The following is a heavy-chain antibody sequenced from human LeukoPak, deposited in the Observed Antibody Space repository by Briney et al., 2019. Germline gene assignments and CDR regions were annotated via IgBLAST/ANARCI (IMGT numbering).Heavy chain of an antibody. CDR1: GFPFDDYA. Sequence: PGGSLRLSCAASGFPFDDYAMHWVRQAPGKGLEWVSGISWNSGSIGYADSVKGRFTISRDNAKNSLYLQMNSLRAEDTALYYCAKDIFTMVRGVVDYWGQGTLVTVSS. CDR2: ISWNSGSI. CDR3: AKDIFTMVRGVVDY. V-gene: IGHV3-9*01. J-gene: IGHJ4*02. D-gene: IGHD3-10*01.